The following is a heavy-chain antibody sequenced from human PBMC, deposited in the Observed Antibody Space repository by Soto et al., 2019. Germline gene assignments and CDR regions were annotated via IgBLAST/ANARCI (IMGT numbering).Heavy chain of an antibody. CDR3: AKEYSSGWYVNEPDPSFDY. J-gene: IGHJ4*02. Sequence: GGSLRLSCAASGFTFSSYGMHWVRQAPGKGLEWVAVIPYGGSNKYYADSVKGRFTISRDNSKNTLYLQMNSLRAEDTAVYYCAKEYSSGWYVNEPDPSFDYWGQGTLVTVSS. D-gene: IGHD6-19*01. V-gene: IGHV3-30*18. CDR2: IPYGGSNK. CDR1: GFTFSSYG.